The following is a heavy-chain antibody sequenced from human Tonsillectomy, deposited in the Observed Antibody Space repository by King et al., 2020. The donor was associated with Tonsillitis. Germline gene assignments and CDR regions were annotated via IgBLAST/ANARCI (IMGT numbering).Heavy chain of an antibody. D-gene: IGHD3-22*01. CDR2: ISYAGSNK. J-gene: IGHJ4*02. CDR1: GFTFSTYD. Sequence: VQLVESGGGVVQPGRSLRLSCAASGFTFSTYDMHWVRQAPGKGLEWVAVISYAGSNKCYADSVKGRFTISRDNSKNTLYLQMNSLRAEDTAVYYCAKDLYYYDSSGYLDYWGQGTLVTVSS. CDR3: AKDLYYYDSSGYLDY. V-gene: IGHV3-30*18.